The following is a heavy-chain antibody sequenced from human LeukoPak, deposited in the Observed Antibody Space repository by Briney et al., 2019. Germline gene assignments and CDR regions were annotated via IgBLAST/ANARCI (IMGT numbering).Heavy chain of an antibody. CDR2: IKLDGSEK. V-gene: IGHV3-7*03. CDR3: ARVFGDYLSY. D-gene: IGHD4-17*01. J-gene: IGHJ4*02. Sequence: GGSLRLSCAASGFTFSNYWMSWVRQAPGKGLEWVANIKLDGSEKYYVDSVKGRFTISRDNAKNSLYLQMNSLRAEDTAVYYCARVFGDYLSYWGQGTLVTISS. CDR1: GFTFSNYW.